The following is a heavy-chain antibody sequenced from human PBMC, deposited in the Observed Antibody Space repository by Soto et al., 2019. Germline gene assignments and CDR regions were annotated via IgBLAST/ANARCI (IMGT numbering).Heavy chain of an antibody. CDR1: GGSFSGYY. CDR2: INHSGST. D-gene: IGHD6-13*01. CDR3: ARGRSKGSSWYYYYYGMDV. J-gene: IGHJ6*02. V-gene: IGHV4-34*01. Sequence: XGTLSLTCAVYGGSFSGYYWSWIRQPPGKGLEWIGEINHSGSTNYNPSLKSRVTISVDTSKNQFSLKLSSVTAADTAVYYCARGRSKGSSWYYYYYGMDVWGQGTTVTVSS.